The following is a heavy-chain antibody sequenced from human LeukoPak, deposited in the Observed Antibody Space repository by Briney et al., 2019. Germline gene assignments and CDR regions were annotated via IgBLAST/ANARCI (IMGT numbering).Heavy chain of an antibody. CDR3: ARQEYYYGSGSYLLYYYYMDV. CDR2: IYYSGST. D-gene: IGHD3-10*01. CDR1: GGSISSSSYY. V-gene: IGHV4-39*01. Sequence: TSETLSLTCTVSGGSISSSSYYWGWIRQPPGKGLEWIGSIYYSGSTYYNPSLKSRVTISVDTSKNQFPLKLSSVTAADTAVYYCARQEYYYGSGSYLLYYYYMDVWGKGTTVTVSS. J-gene: IGHJ6*03.